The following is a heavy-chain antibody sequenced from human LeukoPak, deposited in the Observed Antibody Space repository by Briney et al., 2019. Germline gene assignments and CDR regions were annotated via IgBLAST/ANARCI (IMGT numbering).Heavy chain of an antibody. D-gene: IGHD3-22*01. CDR3: ARDSSGDYLDY. J-gene: IGHJ4*02. V-gene: IGHV4-31*03. CDR1: GGSISSGGYY. Sequence: SETLSLTCTVSGGSISSGGYYWSWIRQHPGKGLEWIGYIYYSGSTYYNPSLKSRVTISVDTSKNQFSLKLSSVTAADTAVYYCARDSSGDYLDYWGQGTLVTVSS. CDR2: IYYSGST.